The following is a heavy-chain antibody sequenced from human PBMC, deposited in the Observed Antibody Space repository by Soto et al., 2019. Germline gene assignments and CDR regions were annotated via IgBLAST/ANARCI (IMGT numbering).Heavy chain of an antibody. CDR1: GGSISSSSYY. D-gene: IGHD4-17*01. CDR2: IYYSGST. V-gene: IGHV4-39*01. Sequence: SETLSLTCTVSGGSISSSSYYWGWIRQPPGKGLEWIWSIYYSGSTYYNPSLKSRVTISVDTSKNQFSLKLSSVTAADTAVYYCARSYGDYFLYYYYYMDVWGKGTTVTVSS. J-gene: IGHJ6*03. CDR3: ARSYGDYFLYYYYYMDV.